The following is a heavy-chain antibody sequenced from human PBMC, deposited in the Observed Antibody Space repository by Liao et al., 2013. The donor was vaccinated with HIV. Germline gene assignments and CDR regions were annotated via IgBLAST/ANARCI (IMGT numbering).Heavy chain of an antibody. J-gene: IGHJ3*01. CDR1: GASLSYGGYS. V-gene: IGHV4-30-2*01. D-gene: IGHD3-3*01. Sequence: QVQLQESGPGLVKPSQTLSLTCTVSGASLSYGGYSWSWIRQTPGKGLEWIGYFYHSGTTFYNPSLMSRVSISVDRSRNQFSLRLTSVTAADTAVYFCARAVSSDNYNDAFDFWGRGTMVAVSS. CDR3: ARAVSSDNYNDAFDF. CDR2: FYHSGTT.